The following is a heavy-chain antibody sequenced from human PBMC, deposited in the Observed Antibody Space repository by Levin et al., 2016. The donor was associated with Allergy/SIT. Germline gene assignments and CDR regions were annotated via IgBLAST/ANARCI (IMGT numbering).Heavy chain of an antibody. J-gene: IGHJ4*02. Sequence: WIRQPPGKGLEWIGSIYYSGSTYYNPSLKSRVTISVDTSKNQFSLKLSSVTAADTAVYYCARHKELWFGDGYWGQGTLVTVSS. CDR2: IYYSGST. CDR3: ARHKELWFGDGY. D-gene: IGHD3-10*01. V-gene: IGHV4-39*01.